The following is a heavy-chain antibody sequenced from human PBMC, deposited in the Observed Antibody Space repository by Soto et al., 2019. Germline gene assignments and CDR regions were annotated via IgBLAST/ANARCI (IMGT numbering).Heavy chain of an antibody. V-gene: IGHV1-8*01. CDR2: MNPNSGNT. CDR3: ARGRGGYVLGHYYYYYMDV. CDR1: GYTFTSYD. D-gene: IGHD5-12*01. J-gene: IGHJ6*03. Sequence: QVQLVQSGAEVKKPGASVKVSCKASGYTFTSYDISWVRQAAGQGLEWMGWMNPNSGNTGYAQKFQGRVTMTRNTSISTPYMELSSLRSEDTAVYYCARGRGGYVLGHYYYYYMDVWGKGSTVTVSS.